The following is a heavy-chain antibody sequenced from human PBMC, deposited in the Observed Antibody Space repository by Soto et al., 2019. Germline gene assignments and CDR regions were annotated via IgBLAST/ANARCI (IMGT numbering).Heavy chain of an antibody. D-gene: IGHD7-27*01. CDR3: ARLRPTGESGF. CDR1: GYTFTSYY. J-gene: IGHJ4*02. V-gene: IGHV1-46*01. CDR2: INPSAGST. Sequence: QVQLVQSGAEVKKPGASLKVSCKASGYTFTSYYMHWVRQAPGQGLEWMGMINPSAGSTSYAQKFEGRVTMTRDTSTSTVYMELSSLRSEDTAVYYCARLRPTGESGFCGQGTLVTVSS.